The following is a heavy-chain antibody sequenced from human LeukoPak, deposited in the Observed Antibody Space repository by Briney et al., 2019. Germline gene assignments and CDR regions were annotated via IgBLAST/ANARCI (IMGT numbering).Heavy chain of an antibody. CDR2: IYYSGST. Sequence: KTSETLSLTCTVSGGSINSYYWSWIRQPPGKGLEWIGYIYYSGSTNYNPSLKSRVTISVDTSKNQFSLKLSSVTAADTAVYYCARYIAAAGLYFDYWGQGTLVTVSS. D-gene: IGHD6-13*01. V-gene: IGHV4-59*01. J-gene: IGHJ4*02. CDR1: GGSINSYY. CDR3: ARYIAAAGLYFDY.